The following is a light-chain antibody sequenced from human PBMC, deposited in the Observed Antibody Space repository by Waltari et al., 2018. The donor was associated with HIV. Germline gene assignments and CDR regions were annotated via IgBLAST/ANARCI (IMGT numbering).Light chain of an antibody. CDR3: QAWDSSTEV. J-gene: IGLJ2*01. Sequence: SYELPQPPSVSVSPGQTASIPCPGDKLGDKYACWYQQKPGQSPVLVIYQDSKRPSGIPERFSGSNSGNTATLTISGTQAMDEADYYCQAWDSSTEVFGGGTKLTVL. V-gene: IGLV3-1*01. CDR2: QDS. CDR1: KLGDKY.